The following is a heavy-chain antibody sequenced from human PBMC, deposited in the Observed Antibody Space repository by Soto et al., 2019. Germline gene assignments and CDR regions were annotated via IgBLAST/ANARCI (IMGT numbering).Heavy chain of an antibody. CDR2: IYYSGST. CDR3: ASIYDFWSGYTFDP. D-gene: IGHD3-3*01. J-gene: IGHJ5*02. V-gene: IGHV4-59*01. CDR1: GGSISSYY. Sequence: SDTLSLTCTVSGGSISSYYWSWIRQPPGKGLEWIGYIYYSGSTNYNPSLKSRVTISVDTSKNQFSLKLSSVTAADTAVYYCASIYDFWSGYTFDPWGQGTLVTVSS.